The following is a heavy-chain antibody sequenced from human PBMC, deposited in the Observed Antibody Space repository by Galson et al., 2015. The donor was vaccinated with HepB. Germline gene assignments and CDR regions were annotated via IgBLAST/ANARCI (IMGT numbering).Heavy chain of an antibody. CDR3: TTDIVVVPAALGLYYMDV. CDR2: IKSKTDGGTT. V-gene: IGHV3-15*01. CDR1: GFTFSNAW. D-gene: IGHD2-2*01. Sequence: SLRLSCAASGFTFSNAWMSWVRQAPGKGLEWVGRIKSKTDGGTTDYAAPVKGRFTISRDDSKNALYLQMNSLKTEDTAVYYYTTDIVVVPAALGLYYMDVWGKGTTVTVSS. J-gene: IGHJ6*03.